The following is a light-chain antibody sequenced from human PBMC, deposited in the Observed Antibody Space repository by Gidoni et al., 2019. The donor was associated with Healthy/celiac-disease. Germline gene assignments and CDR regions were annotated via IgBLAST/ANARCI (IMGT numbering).Light chain of an antibody. CDR1: QSISSY. CDR2: AAS. Sequence: DIQMTQSPSSLSASVGDRVTITCRASQSISSYLNWYQPKPGKAPKLLIYAASSLQSGVPSRFSGSGSGTDFTFTISSLQPEDFVTYYCQQSYSTPLTFGGGTKVEIK. J-gene: IGKJ4*01. CDR3: QQSYSTPLT. V-gene: IGKV1-39*01.